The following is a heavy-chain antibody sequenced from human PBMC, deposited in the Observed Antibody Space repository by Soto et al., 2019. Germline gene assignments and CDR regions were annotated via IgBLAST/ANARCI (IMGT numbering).Heavy chain of an antibody. CDR2: ISGSGGST. Sequence: TGGSLRLSCAASGFTFGSYAMSWVRQAPGKGLEWVSAISGSGGSTYYADSVKGRFTISRDNSKNTLYLQMNSLRAEDTAVYYCAKRSSSWYGTWFDPWGQGNLLTVSS. J-gene: IGHJ5*02. CDR1: GFTFGSYA. CDR3: AKRSSSWYGTWFDP. D-gene: IGHD6-13*01. V-gene: IGHV3-23*01.